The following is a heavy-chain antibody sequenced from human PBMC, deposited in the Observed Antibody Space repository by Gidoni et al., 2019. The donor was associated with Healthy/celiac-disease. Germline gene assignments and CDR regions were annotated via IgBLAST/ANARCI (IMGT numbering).Heavy chain of an antibody. CDR2: LYYSGST. J-gene: IGHJ5*02. CDR3: ARQGTSGFNWFDP. D-gene: IGHD3-10*01. V-gene: IGHV4-59*08. Sequence: QVQLQESGPGLVKPSETLSLTCTVSGGPISSYYGSWIRQPPGKGLEWIGYLYYSGSTNYNPSLKSRVTISVDTSKNQFSLKLSSVTAADTAVYYCARQGTSGFNWFDPWGQGTLVTVSS. CDR1: GGPISSYY.